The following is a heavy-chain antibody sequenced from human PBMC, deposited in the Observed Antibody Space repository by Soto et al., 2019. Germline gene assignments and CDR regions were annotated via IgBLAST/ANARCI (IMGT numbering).Heavy chain of an antibody. Sequence: SETLSLTCTVSGGSISSPSYNWGWVRQAPGKGPEWIGTIFYGGSTHYNPSLKSRLAISVDTSKSQVSLNLTSVTAADTAVYYCTTVASTHFDSWGQGAQVTVSS. D-gene: IGHD4-17*01. CDR2: IFYGGST. CDR3: TTVASTHFDS. CDR1: GGSISSPSYN. J-gene: IGHJ4*02. V-gene: IGHV4-39*01.